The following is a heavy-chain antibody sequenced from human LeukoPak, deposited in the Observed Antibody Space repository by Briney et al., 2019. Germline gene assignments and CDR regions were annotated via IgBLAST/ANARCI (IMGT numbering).Heavy chain of an antibody. CDR2: ISSSSSYI. Sequence: PGGSLRLSCAASGFTFSSYSMNWVRQAPGKGLEWVSSISSSSSYIYYADSVKGRFTISRDNAKNSLYLQMNSLRAEDTAVYYCARDLPYPRIAVPLDYWGQGTLVTVSS. J-gene: IGHJ4*02. CDR3: ARDLPYPRIAVPLDY. D-gene: IGHD6-19*01. V-gene: IGHV3-21*01. CDR1: GFTFSSYS.